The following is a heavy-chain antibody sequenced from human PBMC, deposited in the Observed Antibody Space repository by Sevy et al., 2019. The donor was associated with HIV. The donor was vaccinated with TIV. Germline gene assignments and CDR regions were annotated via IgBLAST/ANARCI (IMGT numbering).Heavy chain of an antibody. Sequence: GGSLRLSCAASGFTFSSYAMHWVRQAPGKGLEWVAVISYDGSNKYYADSVKGRFTMSRDNSKNTLYLQMNILRAEDTAVYYCAREIDSYGQGGYFDGMDIWGQGTTVTVSS. J-gene: IGHJ6*01. CDR1: GFTFSSYA. CDR3: AREIDSYGQGGYFDGMDI. D-gene: IGHD5-18*01. CDR2: ISYDGSNK. V-gene: IGHV3-30-3*01.